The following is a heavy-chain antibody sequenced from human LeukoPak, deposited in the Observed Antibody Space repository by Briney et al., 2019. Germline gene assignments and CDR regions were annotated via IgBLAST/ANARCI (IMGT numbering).Heavy chain of an antibody. CDR1: GFTFSSYG. Sequence: GGSLRLSCAASGFTFSSYGMHWVRQAPGKGLEWVAFIRYDGSNKYYADSVKGRFTISRDNSKNTLYLQMNSLRAEDTAVYYCAKDPRASELRYFDWLPNTYYYYYMDVWGKGTTVTISS. CDR2: IRYDGSNK. J-gene: IGHJ6*03. D-gene: IGHD3-9*01. CDR3: AKDPRASELRYFDWLPNTYYYYYMDV. V-gene: IGHV3-30*02.